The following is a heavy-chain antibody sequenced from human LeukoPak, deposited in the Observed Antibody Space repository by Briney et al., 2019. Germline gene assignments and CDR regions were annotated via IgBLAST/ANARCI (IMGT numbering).Heavy chain of an antibody. CDR2: IYYSGST. D-gene: IGHD1-26*01. Sequence: SETLSLTCTVSGGSISSGGYYWSWIRQHPGKGLEWIGYIYYSGSTYYNPSLKSRVTISVDTSKNQFSLKLSSVTAADTAVYYCARRRWELLIDYWGQGTLVTVSS. CDR1: GGSISSGGYY. CDR3: ARRRWELLIDY. V-gene: IGHV4-31*03. J-gene: IGHJ4*02.